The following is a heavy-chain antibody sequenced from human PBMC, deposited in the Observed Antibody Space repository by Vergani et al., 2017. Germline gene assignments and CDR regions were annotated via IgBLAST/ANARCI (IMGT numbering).Heavy chain of an antibody. D-gene: IGHD6-25*01. V-gene: IGHV1-8*01. CDR2: MNPNSGNT. CDR3: ARAKRYSSAFHY. CDR1: GYTFTSYD. Sequence: QVQLVQSGAEVKKPGASVKVSCKASGYTFTSYDITGGRQATGQGLEWMGWMNPNSGNTGYAQKVQGRATMTRNTSISTAYRELSSLRSEDTAVYYGARAKRYSSAFHYWGQGTLVTVSS. J-gene: IGHJ4*02.